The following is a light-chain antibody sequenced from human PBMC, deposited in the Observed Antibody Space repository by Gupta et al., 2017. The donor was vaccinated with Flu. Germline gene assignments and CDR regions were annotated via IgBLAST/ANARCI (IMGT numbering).Light chain of an antibody. J-gene: IGKJ4*01. CDR2: GVS. Sequence: EIVLTQSPCTLSLSPGDRATLSCRASHSSSYLDWYQQRPVQAPRLLIHGVSTRAPGIPDRFSGSGAGTDFTLTISRLEPEDFAVYYCHQYRSSPFGGGTRVEIK. CDR3: HQYRSSP. V-gene: IGKV3-20*01. CDR1: HSSSY.